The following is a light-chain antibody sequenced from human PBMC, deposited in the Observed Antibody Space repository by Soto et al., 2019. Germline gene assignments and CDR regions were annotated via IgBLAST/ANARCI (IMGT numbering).Light chain of an antibody. Sequence: EIVLTQSPGTLSLSPGERATLSCRASQSVSRSYLAWYQQKPGQAPRLLIYGASSRATGIPDRFSGSGSGTDFTLIISRLEPEDFAVYYCQQYNSPLTFGGGTKVDIK. CDR3: QQYNSPLT. CDR2: GAS. CDR1: QSVSRSY. J-gene: IGKJ4*01. V-gene: IGKV3-20*01.